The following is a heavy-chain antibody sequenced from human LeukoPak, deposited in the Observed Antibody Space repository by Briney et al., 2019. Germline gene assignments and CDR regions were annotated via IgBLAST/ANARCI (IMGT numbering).Heavy chain of an antibody. D-gene: IGHD5-12*01. CDR2: IYYSGST. Sequence: PSETLSLTCTVSGGSISNYYWSWIRQPPGKGLEWIGYIYYSGSTNYNPSLKSRVTISVDTSKNQFSLKLSSVTAADTAVYYCARRGGYDWDFDYWGQGTLVTVSS. J-gene: IGHJ4*02. CDR3: ARRGGYDWDFDY. CDR1: GGSISNYY. V-gene: IGHV4-59*01.